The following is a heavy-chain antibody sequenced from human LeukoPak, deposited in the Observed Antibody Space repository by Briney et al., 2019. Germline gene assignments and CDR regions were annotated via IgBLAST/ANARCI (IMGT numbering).Heavy chain of an antibody. V-gene: IGHV1-69*05. CDR1: GGTFSSYA. D-gene: IGHD3-22*01. J-gene: IGHJ4*02. CDR3: TSAYYDSNYFDY. CDR2: IIPIFGTA. Sequence: SVKVSCKASGGTFSSYAISWVRQAPGQGLEWMGGIIPIFGTANYAQKFQGRVTITTDESTSTAYMELSSLRFEDTAVYYCTSAYYDSNYFDYWGQGTLVTVSS.